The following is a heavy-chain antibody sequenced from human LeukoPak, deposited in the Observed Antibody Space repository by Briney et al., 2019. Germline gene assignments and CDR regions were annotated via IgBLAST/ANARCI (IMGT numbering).Heavy chain of an antibody. V-gene: IGHV3-7*03. CDR2: IKEDGTET. CDR3: AKEGRSLQTY. Sequence: GGSLRLSCAASGFMFSSNWMSWVRLAPGKGLEWVANIKEDGTETYYVDPVKGRFTISRDNAKNSLYLQMNSLRVEDTVVYYCAKEGRSLQTYWGQGTLVTVSS. CDR1: GFMFSSNW. J-gene: IGHJ4*02. D-gene: IGHD5-24*01.